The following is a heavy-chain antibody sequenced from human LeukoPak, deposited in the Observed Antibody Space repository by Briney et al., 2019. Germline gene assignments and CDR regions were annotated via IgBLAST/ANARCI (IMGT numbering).Heavy chain of an antibody. J-gene: IGHJ3*02. V-gene: IGHV3-48*02. CDR3: ARVDWGSFAFDI. CDR1: GFNFITAA. Sequence: PGGSLRLSYAASGFNFITAAMTWVRQAPGKGLDWASYISTSSSTIYYADSVKGRFTISRDNAKNSLYLQMNNLRDEDTAVYYCARVDWGSFAFDIWGQGTLVTVSS. CDR2: ISTSSSTI. D-gene: IGHD7-27*01.